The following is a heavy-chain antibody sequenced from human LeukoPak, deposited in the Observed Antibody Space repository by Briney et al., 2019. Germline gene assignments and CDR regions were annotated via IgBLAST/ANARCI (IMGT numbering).Heavy chain of an antibody. J-gene: IGHJ4*02. D-gene: IGHD4-23*01. Sequence: PGGSLRLSCAASGFTFSGYGMHWVRQAPGKGLEWVAFLRYDGSEKYYGDSVKGRFTISRDNSKNTLYLQMNSLRAEDTAVYYCAKVTTVANWGQGTLVTVSS. CDR1: GFTFSGYG. V-gene: IGHV3-30*02. CDR2: LRYDGSEK. CDR3: AKVTTVAN.